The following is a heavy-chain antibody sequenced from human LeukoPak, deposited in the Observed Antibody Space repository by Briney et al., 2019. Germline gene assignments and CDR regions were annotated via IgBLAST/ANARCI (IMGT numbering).Heavy chain of an antibody. CDR1: GGSISSYY. J-gene: IGHJ4*02. Sequence: SETLSLTCTVSGGSISSYYWSWIRQPPGKGLEWIGYIDNSGSTNYNPSLKSRVTMSVDTSKNQFSLKLSSVTAADTAVYYCAREVVATRWDPGFDYWGQGTLVTVSS. CDR3: AREVVATRWDPGFDY. V-gene: IGHV4-59*12. D-gene: IGHD5-12*01. CDR2: IDNSGST.